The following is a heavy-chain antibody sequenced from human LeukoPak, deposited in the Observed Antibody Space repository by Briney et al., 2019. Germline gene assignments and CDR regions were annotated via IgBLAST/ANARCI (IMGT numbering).Heavy chain of an antibody. CDR3: ARQGYSSSWYVVY. J-gene: IGHJ4*02. CDR1: GFAFSSYA. D-gene: IGHD6-13*01. Sequence: GGSLRLSCRASGFAFSSYAMSWVRQAPGKRLEWVSTFTGSGGNTYCADSVKGRFTISRDDSKNTLYLQMNSLRAEDTAMYYCARQGYSSSWYVVYWGQGALVTVSS. CDR2: FTGSGGNT. V-gene: IGHV3-23*01.